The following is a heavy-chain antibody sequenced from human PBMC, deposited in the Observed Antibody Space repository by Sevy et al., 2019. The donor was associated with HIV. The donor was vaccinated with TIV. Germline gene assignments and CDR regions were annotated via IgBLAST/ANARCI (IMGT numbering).Heavy chain of an antibody. V-gene: IGHV4-59*08. CDR1: GGSVTSYY. CDR2: IYYSGST. J-gene: IGHJ4*02. D-gene: IGHD6-13*01. CDR3: ARHGVGIAAAVSFDY. Sequence: SETLSLTCTVSGGSVTSYYWSWIRQPPGKGLEWIGYIYYSGSTNYNPSLKSRVTISVDTSKNQFSLKLSPVTAADTAVYYCARHGVGIAAAVSFDYWGQGTLVTVSS.